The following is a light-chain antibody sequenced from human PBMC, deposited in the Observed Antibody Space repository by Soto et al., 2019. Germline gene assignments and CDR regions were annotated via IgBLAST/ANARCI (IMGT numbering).Light chain of an antibody. Sequence: EIVLTQSPGTLSLSPGERAILSCRASQSINNRYLAWYQQMPGRAPRPLIHGASSRAAGIPDRFSGSGSGTDFTLTINRLEPEDFAVYYCHHYDNSPPFPFGPGTTVDI. CDR1: QSINNRY. J-gene: IGKJ3*01. CDR2: GAS. CDR3: HHYDNSPPFP. V-gene: IGKV3-20*01.